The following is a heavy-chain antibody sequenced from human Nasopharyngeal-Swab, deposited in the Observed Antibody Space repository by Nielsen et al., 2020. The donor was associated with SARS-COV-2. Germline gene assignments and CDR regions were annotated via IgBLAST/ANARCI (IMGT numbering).Heavy chain of an antibody. CDR3: ARSYYGAYYYGMDV. D-gene: IGHD4-17*01. V-gene: IGHV3-23*01. J-gene: IGHJ6*02. CDR1: GFTFSSYA. CDR2: ISGSGGST. Sequence: GESLQISCAASGFTFSSYAMSWVRQAPGKGLEWVSAISGSGGSTYYADSVKGRFTISRDNSKNTLYLQMNSLRAEDTAVYYCARSYYGAYYYGMDVWGQGTTVTVSS.